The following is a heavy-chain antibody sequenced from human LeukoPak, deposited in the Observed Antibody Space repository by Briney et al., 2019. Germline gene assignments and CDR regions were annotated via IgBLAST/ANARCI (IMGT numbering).Heavy chain of an antibody. D-gene: IGHD3-10*01. CDR3: AKDRWLWFGEFDY. Sequence: PGGSLRLSCAASGVTFSSDGMSWVRQAPGKGLEWVSASSGSGGSTYCADSVKGRFTISRDNSKNTLYLQMNSLRAEDTAVYYCAKDRWLWFGEFDYWGQGTLVTVSS. CDR1: GVTFSSDG. J-gene: IGHJ4*02. CDR2: SSGSGGST. V-gene: IGHV3-23*01.